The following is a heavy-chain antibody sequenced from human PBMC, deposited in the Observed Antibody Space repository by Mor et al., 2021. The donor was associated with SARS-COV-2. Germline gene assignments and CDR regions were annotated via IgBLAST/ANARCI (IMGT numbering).Heavy chain of an antibody. D-gene: IGHD4-4*01. Sequence: GLECVSSISASGVNTYYADSVKGRFTISRDNSKSTLYLQMNSLRAEDTAVYYCTKDRTVSNPDSFDYWGRGTLVTVSS. V-gene: IGHV3-23*01. CDR3: TKDRTVSNPDSFDY. CDR2: ISASGVNT. J-gene: IGHJ4*02.